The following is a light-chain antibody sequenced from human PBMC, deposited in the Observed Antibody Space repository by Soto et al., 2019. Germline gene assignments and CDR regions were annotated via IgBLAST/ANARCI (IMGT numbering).Light chain of an antibody. CDR3: LQGTRWPWT. Sequence: DVVMTQSPLSLPVTLGQPASISCRSSQSLIHSDGSTYLNWFQQRPGQSPRRLIYEVSDRDSGVPDRFSGSVSGTDFTLKISRVEAEDVGVYYCLQGTRWPWTFGQGTEVEIK. V-gene: IGKV2-30*02. CDR1: QSLIHSDGSTY. J-gene: IGKJ1*01. CDR2: EVS.